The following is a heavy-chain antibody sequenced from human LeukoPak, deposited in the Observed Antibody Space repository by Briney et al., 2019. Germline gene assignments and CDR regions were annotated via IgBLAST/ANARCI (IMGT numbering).Heavy chain of an antibody. CDR2: IIPILGIA. D-gene: IGHD2-2*01. J-gene: IGHJ6*03. V-gene: IGHV1-69*10. CDR3: ASTARSTSCPAQYYYYYYMDV. Sequence: SVKVSCKASGGTFSSYTISWVRQAPGQGLEWMGGIIPILGIANYAQKFQGRVTITADKSTSTAYMERSSLRSDDTAVYYCASTARSTSCPAQYYYYYYMDVWGKGTTVTVSS. CDR1: GGTFSSYT.